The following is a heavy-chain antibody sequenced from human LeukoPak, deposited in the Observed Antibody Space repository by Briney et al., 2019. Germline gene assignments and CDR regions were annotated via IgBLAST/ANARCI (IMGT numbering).Heavy chain of an antibody. Sequence: SVKVSCKASGGTFSSYAISWVRQAPGQGLEWMGGITPIFGTANYAQKFQGRVTITADESTSTAYMELSSLRSEDTAVYYCARAPGAAAGGYYFDYWGQGTLVTVSS. CDR1: GGTFSSYA. CDR2: ITPIFGTA. D-gene: IGHD6-13*01. V-gene: IGHV1-69*13. J-gene: IGHJ4*02. CDR3: ARAPGAAAGGYYFDY.